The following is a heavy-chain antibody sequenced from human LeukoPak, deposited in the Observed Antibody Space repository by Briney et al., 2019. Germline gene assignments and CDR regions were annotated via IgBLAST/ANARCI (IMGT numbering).Heavy chain of an antibody. CDR2: IYYSGST. D-gene: IGHD6-19*01. J-gene: IGHJ4*02. V-gene: IGHV4-59*08. Sequence: SETLSLTCTVSGGSMSPYHWGWIRQPPGKGLEWTGYIYYSGSTNYDPSLNSRVTISVDTSKNQFSLRLSSVTAADTAIYYCARAVSGRFDYWGQGTLVTVSS. CDR3: ARAVSGRFDY. CDR1: GGSMSPYH.